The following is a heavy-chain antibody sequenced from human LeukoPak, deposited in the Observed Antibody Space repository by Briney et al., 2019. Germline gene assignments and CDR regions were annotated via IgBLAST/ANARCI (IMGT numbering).Heavy chain of an antibody. J-gene: IGHJ6*03. CDR3: AKAEISSYYYYMDV. V-gene: IGHV3-23*01. CDR1: GFTFSSYW. CDR2: ISGSGGST. Sequence: GGSLRLSCAASGFTFSSYWMSWVRHAPGKGLEWVSAISGSGGSTYYADSVKGRFTISRDNSKNTLYLQMNSLRAEDTAVYYCAKAEISSYYYYMDVWGKGTTVTISS.